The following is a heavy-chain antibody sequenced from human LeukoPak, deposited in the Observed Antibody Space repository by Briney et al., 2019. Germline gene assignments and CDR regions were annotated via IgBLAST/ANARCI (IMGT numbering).Heavy chain of an antibody. V-gene: IGHV3-48*03. CDR1: GFTFSSYE. J-gene: IGHJ4*02. CDR2: ISSSGSTI. CDR3: VRVKTTVNTLDY. D-gene: IGHD4-17*01. Sequence: PGGSLRLSCAASGFTFSSYEINWVRQAPGKGLEWVSYISSSGSTIYYADSVKGRFTISRDNAKNSLYLQMNSLRAEDTAVYYCVRVKTTVNTLDYWGQGTLVTVSS.